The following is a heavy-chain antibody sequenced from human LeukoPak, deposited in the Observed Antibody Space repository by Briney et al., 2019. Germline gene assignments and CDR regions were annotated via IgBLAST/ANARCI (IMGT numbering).Heavy chain of an antibody. J-gene: IGHJ4*02. CDR1: GGSISSGSYY. CDR2: IYTNGST. D-gene: IGHD3-22*01. CDR3: ARGGTSYYFDSSTYYDDY. V-gene: IGHV4-61*02. Sequence: SQTLSLTCTVCGGSISSGSYYWSWIRQPAGKGLEWIGRIYTNGSTNYNPSLKSRVTISVDTSKNQFSLKLSSVTAADTAVYYCARGGTSYYFDSSTYYDDYWGQGTLVTVSS.